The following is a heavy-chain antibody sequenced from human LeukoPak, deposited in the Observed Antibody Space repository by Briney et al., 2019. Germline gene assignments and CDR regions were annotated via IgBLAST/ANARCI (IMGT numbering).Heavy chain of an antibody. CDR3: ARGSRPVYNLLTGKRYFDY. CDR2: INPSGGST. D-gene: IGHD3-9*01. CDR1: GYTFTSYY. V-gene: IGHV1-46*01. J-gene: IGHJ4*02. Sequence: ASVKVSCKASGYTFTSYYMHWVRQAPGQGLEWMGIINPSGGSTSYAQKFRGRLTMTRDMSTSTVYMELSSLRSEDTAVYYCARGSRPVYNLLTGKRYFDYWGQGTLLTVSS.